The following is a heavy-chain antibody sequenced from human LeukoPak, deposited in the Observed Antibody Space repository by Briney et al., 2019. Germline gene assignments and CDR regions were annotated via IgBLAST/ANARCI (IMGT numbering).Heavy chain of an antibody. CDR1: GYSFITYG. Sequence: ASVKVSCKASGYSFITYGISWVRQAPGQGLEWMAWINTYNGNAHYAEKFQGRVSLTTDTSTYTSYMELRSLRSDDTAVYYCARFSKISRGYTIFGVVPSGGDYWGQGTLLTVSP. D-gene: IGHD3-3*01. CDR3: ARFSKISRGYTIFGVVPSGGDY. V-gene: IGHV1-18*01. J-gene: IGHJ4*02. CDR2: INTYNGNA.